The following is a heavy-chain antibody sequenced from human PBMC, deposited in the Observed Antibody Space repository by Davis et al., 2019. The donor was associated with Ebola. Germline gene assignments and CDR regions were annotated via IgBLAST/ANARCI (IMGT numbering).Heavy chain of an antibody. Sequence: ASVKVSCKASGYTFTSYGISWVRQAPGQGLEWMGWISAYNGNTNYAQKLQGRVTVTTETSTSTAYMELRSLRSDDTAVYYCARFNSYYYYYMDVWGKGTTVTVSS. CDR2: ISAYNGNT. CDR1: GYTFTSYG. D-gene: IGHD4-11*01. V-gene: IGHV1-18*01. J-gene: IGHJ6*03. CDR3: ARFNSYYYYYMDV.